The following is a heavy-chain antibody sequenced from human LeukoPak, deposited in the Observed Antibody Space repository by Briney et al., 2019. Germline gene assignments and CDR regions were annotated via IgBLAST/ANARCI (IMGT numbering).Heavy chain of an antibody. Sequence: GGSLRLSCAASGFTVSSNYMSWVRQAPGKVLEWVSVIYSGGSTYYADSVKGRLSISRDNSKNTLYLQMNSLRVEYTAVSYCARIRRFPNWFDPWGQGTLVTVSS. CDR2: IYSGGST. D-gene: IGHD2-21*01. CDR3: ARIRRFPNWFDP. V-gene: IGHV3-66*01. CDR1: GFTVSSNY. J-gene: IGHJ5*02.